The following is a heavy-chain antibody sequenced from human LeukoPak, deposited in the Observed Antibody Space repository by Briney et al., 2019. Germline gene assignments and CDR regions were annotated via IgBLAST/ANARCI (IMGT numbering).Heavy chain of an antibody. V-gene: IGHV1-46*01. Sequence: GASVKVSCKASGYTFTSYAMNWVRQAPGQGLEWMGIINPSGGSTSYAQKFQGRVTMTRDTSTSTVYMELSSLRSEDTAVYYCARDPTLGYCSGGSCHNRDDAFDIWGQGTMVTVSS. J-gene: IGHJ3*02. CDR1: GYTFTSYA. CDR2: INPSGGST. CDR3: ARDPTLGYCSGGSCHNRDDAFDI. D-gene: IGHD2-15*01.